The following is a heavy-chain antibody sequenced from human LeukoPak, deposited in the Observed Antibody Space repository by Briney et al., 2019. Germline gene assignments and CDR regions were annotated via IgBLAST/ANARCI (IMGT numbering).Heavy chain of an antibody. CDR3: ARDSIYYDFWSGHYRSYFDY. CDR2: IYTSGST. CDR1: GGSISSGSYY. V-gene: IGHV4-61*02. D-gene: IGHD3-3*01. J-gene: IGHJ4*02. Sequence: KPSETLSLTCTVSGGSISSGSYYWSWIRQPAGKGLEWIGRIYTSGSTYYNPSLKSRVTISVDTSKNQFSLKLSSVTAADTAVYYCARDSIYYDFWSGHYRSYFDYWGQGTLVTVSS.